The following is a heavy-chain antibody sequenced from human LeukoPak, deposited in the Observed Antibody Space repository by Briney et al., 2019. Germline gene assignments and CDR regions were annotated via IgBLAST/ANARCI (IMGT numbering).Heavy chain of an antibody. CDR1: GGTFSSYA. D-gene: IGHD6-13*01. CDR3: ARDDSSSFGYYYYMDV. J-gene: IGHJ6*03. V-gene: IGHV1-69*05. CDR2: IIPIFGTA. Sequence: SVKVSCKASGGTFSSYAISWVRQAPGQGLEWMGRIIPIFGTANYAQKFQGRVTITTDESTSTAYMELSSLRSEDTAMYYCARDDSSSFGYYYYMDVWGKGTTVTVSS.